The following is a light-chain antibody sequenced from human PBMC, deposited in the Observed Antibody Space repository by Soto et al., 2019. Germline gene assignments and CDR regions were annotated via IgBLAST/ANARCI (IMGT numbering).Light chain of an antibody. V-gene: IGKV3-20*01. Sequence: VLTQSPGTLSLSPGERATLSRRASQSVSSTYFGWYQQKPGQAPRLLIYATSSRATGIPDRFSGSGSGTDFTLTISRLEPEDFAVYYCQQYGSSPLTFGGGTKVEIK. CDR3: QQYGSSPLT. CDR2: ATS. J-gene: IGKJ4*01. CDR1: QSVSSTY.